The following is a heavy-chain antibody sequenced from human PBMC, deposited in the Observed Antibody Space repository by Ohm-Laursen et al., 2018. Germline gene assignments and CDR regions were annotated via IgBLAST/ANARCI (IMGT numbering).Heavy chain of an antibody. J-gene: IGHJ6*02. CDR1: GFTFSSYG. D-gene: IGHD3-3*01. CDR2: IWYDGSNK. V-gene: IGHV3-33*06. CDR3: AKGASQSTIFAAGMDV. Sequence: SLRLSCAASGFTFSSYGMHWVRQAPGKGLEWVAVIWYDGSNKYYADSVKGRFTISRDNSKNTLYLQMNSLRAEDTAVYYCAKGASQSTIFAAGMDVWGQGTTVTVSS.